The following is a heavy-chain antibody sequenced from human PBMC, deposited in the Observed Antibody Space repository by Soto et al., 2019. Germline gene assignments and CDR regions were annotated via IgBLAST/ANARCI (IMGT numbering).Heavy chain of an antibody. J-gene: IGHJ6*03. Sequence: SVKVSCKASGDTFSSYSISWVRQAPGQGLEWMGRIIPMVGTPNYAQKFQGRVTFSADKSTSTAYMVLNSLISDDTAVYYRATDGGSTSSSAYNYFMDVWGKGTPVTVSS. D-gene: IGHD3-16*01. CDR2: IIPMVGTP. CDR3: ATDGGSTSSSAYNYFMDV. CDR1: GDTFSSYS. V-gene: IGHV1-69*08.